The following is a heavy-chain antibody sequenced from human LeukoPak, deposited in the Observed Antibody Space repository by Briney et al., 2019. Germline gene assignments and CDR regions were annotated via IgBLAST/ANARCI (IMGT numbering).Heavy chain of an antibody. CDR2: MNDSVGGT. CDR1: GFTFSSYA. D-gene: IGHD3-10*01. CDR3: AKSFASGRTY. V-gene: IGHV3-23*01. Sequence: PGGPVTLLCALSGFTFSSYAVHWLRHARGKGLVWLSSMNDSVGGTYYADSVKGRFTISRDNSKNTVYLQMNSLRAEDTAIYYCAKSFASGRTYWGQGTLVTVPS. J-gene: IGHJ4*02.